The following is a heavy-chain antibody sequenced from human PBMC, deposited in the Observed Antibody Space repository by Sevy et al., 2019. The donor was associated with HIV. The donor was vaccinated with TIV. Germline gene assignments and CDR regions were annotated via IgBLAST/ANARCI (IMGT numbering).Heavy chain of an antibody. V-gene: IGHV3-33*08. J-gene: IGHJ4*02. CDR1: GFTSSSNV. D-gene: IGHD2-21*02. CDR3: ARGGGYCGGDCYSIDY. Sequence: GESLKISCAASGFTSSSNVMHWVRQAPGKGLEWVALIWYDGTIKYYADSVKGRFTISRDNSKDTLFLQMNSLTPEDTAVYYCARGGGYCGGDCYSIDYWGQGALVTVSS. CDR2: IWYDGTIK.